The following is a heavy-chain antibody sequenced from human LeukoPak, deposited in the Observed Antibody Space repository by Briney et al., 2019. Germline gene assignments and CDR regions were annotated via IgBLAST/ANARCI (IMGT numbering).Heavy chain of an antibody. J-gene: IGHJ3*02. CDR3: ARSGFGSSLYQWTNDAFDI. CDR2: MNPNSGNT. V-gene: IGHV1-8*01. Sequence: ASVKVSCKASGYTFTSYDINWVRQATGQGLEWMGWMNPNSGNTGYAQKFQGRVTMTRNTSISTAYMELSSLRSEDTAVYYCARSGFGSSLYQWTNDAFDIWGQGTMVTVSS. D-gene: IGHD6-13*01. CDR1: GYTFTSYD.